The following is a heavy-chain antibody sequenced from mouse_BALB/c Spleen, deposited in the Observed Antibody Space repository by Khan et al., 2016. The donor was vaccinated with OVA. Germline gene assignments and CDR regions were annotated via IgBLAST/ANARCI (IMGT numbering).Heavy chain of an antibody. CDR3: ARDGYSPWFAY. D-gene: IGHD2-3*01. Sequence: VQLQQPGAELVRPGALVNLSCKASGFNINDYYIHWVKQRPEQGLEWIGWIYPENGNTIYDPKFQGKASITSDKSSNTAYLQLSSLTSEDTAVFYCARDGYSPWFAYWGQGTLVTVSA. V-gene: IGHV14-1*02. CDR2: IYPENGNT. CDR1: GFNINDYY. J-gene: IGHJ3*01.